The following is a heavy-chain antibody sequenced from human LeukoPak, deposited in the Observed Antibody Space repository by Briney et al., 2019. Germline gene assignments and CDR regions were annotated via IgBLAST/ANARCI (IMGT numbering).Heavy chain of an antibody. D-gene: IGHD4-17*01. J-gene: IGHJ6*03. CDR3: ARAPHSGDYGQFVYYYYYYYMDV. CDR2: INTNTGNP. CDR1: GYTFTSYA. Sequence: ASVKVSCKASGYTFTSYAMNWVRQAPGQGLEWMGWINTNTGNPTYAQGFTGRFVFSLDTSVRTAYLQISSLKAEDTAVYYCARAPHSGDYGQFVYYYYYYYMDVWGKGTTVTVSS. V-gene: IGHV7-4-1*02.